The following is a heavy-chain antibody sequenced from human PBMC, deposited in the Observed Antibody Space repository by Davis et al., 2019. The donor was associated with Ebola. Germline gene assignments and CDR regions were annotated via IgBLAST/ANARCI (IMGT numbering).Heavy chain of an antibody. J-gene: IGHJ4*02. CDR1: GGSISSGGYY. CDR2: IYYSGST. Sequence: PSETLSLTCTVSGGSISSGGYYWSWIRQHPGKGLEWIGYIYYSGSTYYNPSLKSRVTISVDTSKNQFSLKLSSVTAADTAVYYCARDRSKYQLLSGFDYWGQGTLVTVSS. CDR3: ARDRSKYQLLSGFDY. D-gene: IGHD2-2*01. V-gene: IGHV4-31*03.